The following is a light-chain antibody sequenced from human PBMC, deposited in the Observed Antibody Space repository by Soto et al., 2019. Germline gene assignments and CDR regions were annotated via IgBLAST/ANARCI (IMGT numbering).Light chain of an antibody. V-gene: IGLV2-14*01. CDR1: SSDVGGYNF. CDR2: EVT. J-gene: IGLJ1*01. CDR3: SSYTASNVLEV. Sequence: SALAQPASVSGSPGQSITISCTGTSSDVGGYNFVSWYQQHPGQAPKLIIYEVTHRPSGVSNRFSGSKSGNTASLTISGLQAEDEADYYCSSYTASNVLEVFGTGTKVTVL.